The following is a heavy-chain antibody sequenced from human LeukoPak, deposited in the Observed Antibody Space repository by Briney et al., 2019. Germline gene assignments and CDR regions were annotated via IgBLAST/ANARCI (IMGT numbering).Heavy chain of an antibody. CDR3: ARDSSGWYSY. Sequence: SETLSLTCAVYGGSFSGYYWSWIRQPPGKGLEWIGEINHSGSTNYNPSLKSRVTISVDTSKNQFSLKLSSVTAADTAVYYCARDSSGWYSYWGQGTLVTVSS. J-gene: IGHJ4*02. D-gene: IGHD6-19*01. CDR2: INHSGST. V-gene: IGHV4-34*01. CDR1: GGSFSGYY.